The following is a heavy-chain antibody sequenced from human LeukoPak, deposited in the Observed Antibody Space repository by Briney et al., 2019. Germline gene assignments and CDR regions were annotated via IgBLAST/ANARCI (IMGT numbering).Heavy chain of an antibody. CDR3: ARVKVFGLDHYGMDV. D-gene: IGHD3-3*01. V-gene: IGHV1-69*04. CDR1: GGTFSSYA. J-gene: IGHJ6*02. CDR2: IIPILGIA. Sequence: ASVKVSCKASGGTFSSYAISWVRQAPGQGLEWMGRIIPILGIANYAQKFQGRVTITADKSTSTVYMELSSLRSEDTAVYYCARVKVFGLDHYGMDVWGQGTTVTVSS.